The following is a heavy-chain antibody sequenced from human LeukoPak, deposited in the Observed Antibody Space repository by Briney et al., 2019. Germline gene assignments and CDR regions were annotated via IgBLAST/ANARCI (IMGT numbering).Heavy chain of an antibody. D-gene: IGHD3-22*01. V-gene: IGHV3-23*01. Sequence: GGSLRLSCAASGFSFSGYAMSWVRQAPGKGLEWVSSVSGSGGTTYYADSVKGRFTISRDNSKNTVDLQVKSLKAEDTAVYYCAKRHDSNGPTGYFDYWGQGILVTVSS. CDR3: AKRHDSNGPTGYFDY. J-gene: IGHJ4*02. CDR2: VSGSGGTT. CDR1: GFSFSGYA.